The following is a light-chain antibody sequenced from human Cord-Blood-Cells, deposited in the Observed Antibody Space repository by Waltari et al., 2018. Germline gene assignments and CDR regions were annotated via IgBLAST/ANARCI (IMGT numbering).Light chain of an antibody. J-gene: IGLJ2*01. CDR3: SSYAGSNNEV. Sequence: QSALTQPPSASGSPGQSVTISCTGTSSDVGGYNYVSWYQQHPGKAPKLMIYEVSKRPSGVPDRFSGSKSGNTASLTVSGLQAEDEADYYCSSYAGSNNEVF. CDR2: EVS. CDR1: SSDVGGYNY. V-gene: IGLV2-8*01.